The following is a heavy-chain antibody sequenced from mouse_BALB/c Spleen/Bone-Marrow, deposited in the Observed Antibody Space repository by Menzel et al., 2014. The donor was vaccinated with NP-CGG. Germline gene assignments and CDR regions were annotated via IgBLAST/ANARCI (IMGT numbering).Heavy chain of an antibody. Sequence: EVQLQQSGPELVKPGASVKMSCKASGYTFTSYVMHWVKQKPGQGLEWIGYINPYNDGTKYNEKFKGKATLTSGKSSSTAYMELSSLTSEDSAVYYCARMEGSPTAVYYAMDYWGQGTSVTVSS. CDR3: ARMEGSPTAVYYAMDY. CDR1: GYTFTSYV. D-gene: IGHD2-10*01. V-gene: IGHV1-14*01. J-gene: IGHJ4*01. CDR2: INPYNDGT.